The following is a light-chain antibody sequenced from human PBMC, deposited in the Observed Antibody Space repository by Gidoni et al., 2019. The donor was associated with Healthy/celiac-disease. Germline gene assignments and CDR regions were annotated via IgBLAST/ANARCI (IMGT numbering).Light chain of an antibody. CDR3: QKYNSAPPGWT. CDR2: AAS. V-gene: IGKV1-27*01. Sequence: DIQMTQSPSSLSASVGDRVTITCRASQGISNYLAWYQQKPGKVPKLLIYAASTLQSGVPSRFSGSGSGTDFTLTSSSLQPEDVATYYCQKYNSAPPGWTFGQXTKVEIK. CDR1: QGISNY. J-gene: IGKJ1*01.